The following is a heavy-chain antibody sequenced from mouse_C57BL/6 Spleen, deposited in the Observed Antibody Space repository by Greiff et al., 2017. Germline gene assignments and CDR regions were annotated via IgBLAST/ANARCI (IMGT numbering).Heavy chain of an antibody. CDR2: ISSGGSYT. Sequence: EVQRVESGGDLVKPGGSLKLSCAASGFTFSSYGMSWVRQTPDKRLEWVATISSGGSYTYYPDSVKGRFTISRDNAKNTLYLQMSSLKSEDTAMYYCARLGEGDYFDDWGQGTTLTVSS. D-gene: IGHD4-1*01. CDR3: ARLGEGDYFDD. CDR1: GFTFSSYG. V-gene: IGHV5-6*01. J-gene: IGHJ2*01.